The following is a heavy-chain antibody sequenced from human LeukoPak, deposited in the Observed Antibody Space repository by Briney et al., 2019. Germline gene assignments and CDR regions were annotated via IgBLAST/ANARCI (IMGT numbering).Heavy chain of an antibody. Sequence: SETLSLTCTVSGGSISSGSYYWSWIRQPAGKGLEWIGRIYTSGSTTYNPSLKSRVTISVDTSKNQFSLKLSSVTAADTAVYYCARVPRLGGYYFDYWGQGTLVTVSS. J-gene: IGHJ4*02. D-gene: IGHD3-16*01. V-gene: IGHV4-61*02. CDR1: GGSISSGSYY. CDR2: IYTSGST. CDR3: ARVPRLGGYYFDY.